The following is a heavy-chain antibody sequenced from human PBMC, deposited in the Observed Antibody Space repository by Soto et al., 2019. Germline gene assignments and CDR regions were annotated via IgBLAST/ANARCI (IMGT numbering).Heavy chain of an antibody. J-gene: IGHJ1*01. Sequence: LQESGPGLVKPSQTLSLTCTVSGGSISSGGYYWSWIRQHPGKGLEWIGYIYYSGSTYYNPSLKSRVPISVDTSKNQFSLKLSSVTAADTAVYYCAIYDSSGSRGFQHWGQGTLVTVSS. D-gene: IGHD3-22*01. CDR3: AIYDSSGSRGFQH. V-gene: IGHV4-31*03. CDR1: GGSISSGGYY. CDR2: IYYSGST.